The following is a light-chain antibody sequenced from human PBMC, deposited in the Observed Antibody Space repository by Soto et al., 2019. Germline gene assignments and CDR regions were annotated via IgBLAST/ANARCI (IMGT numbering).Light chain of an antibody. V-gene: IGLV2-14*01. CDR2: EVN. CDR1: SSDVGGSNY. CDR3: SSYTSRSTPGV. Sequence: QSALTQPASVSGSPGQSITISCTGTSSDVGGSNYVSWYQQHPGKAPKLMIYEVNNRPSGVSNRFSGSKSGNTASLTISGLQAEDEADYYCSSYTSRSTPGVFGGGTKLTVL. J-gene: IGLJ3*02.